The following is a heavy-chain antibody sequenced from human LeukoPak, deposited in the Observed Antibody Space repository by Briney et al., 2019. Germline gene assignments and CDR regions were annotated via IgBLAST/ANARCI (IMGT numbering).Heavy chain of an antibody. D-gene: IGHD2-15*01. V-gene: IGHV4-61*01. J-gene: IGHJ4*02. CDR3: ARALPADCSGGSCRDYYFDY. Sequence: SETLSLTGTVSGGSISSSSYYWSWIRQPPGKGLEWIGYIYYSGSTNYNPSLKSRVTISVDTSKNQFSLKLSSVTAADTAVYYCARALPADCSGGSCRDYYFDYWGQGTLVTVSS. CDR1: GGSISSSSYY. CDR2: IYYSGST.